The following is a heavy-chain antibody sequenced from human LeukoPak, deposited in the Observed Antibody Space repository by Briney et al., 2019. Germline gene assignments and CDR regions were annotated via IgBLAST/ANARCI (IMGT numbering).Heavy chain of an antibody. V-gene: IGHV4-59*01. J-gene: IGHJ3*02. CDR1: GASTSHFY. CDR3: ARSAEWLRNAFDI. D-gene: IGHD5-12*01. Sequence: SETLSLSCSVSGASTSHFYWHWIRQPPGKGLEWIGYMHNSGSSKHSPSLKSRVTISIDTSKNQFSLQLTSVTAADTAIYYCARSAEWLRNAFDIWGQGTMVSVSS. CDR2: MHNSGSS.